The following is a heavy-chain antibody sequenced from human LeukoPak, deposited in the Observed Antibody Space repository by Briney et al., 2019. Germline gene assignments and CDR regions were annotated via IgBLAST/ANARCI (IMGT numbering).Heavy chain of an antibody. D-gene: IGHD3-10*01. V-gene: IGHV3-66*01. Sequence: PGGSLILSCAASGFTVSSNYMSWVRQAPGKGLEWVSVIYSGGSTYYADSVKGRYTISRDNSKNTLYLQMNSLRAEDTAVYYCARDFSPPTYYYGSGSNYWGQGTLVTVSS. CDR1: GFTVSSNY. CDR2: IYSGGST. CDR3: ARDFSPPTYYYGSGSNY. J-gene: IGHJ4*02.